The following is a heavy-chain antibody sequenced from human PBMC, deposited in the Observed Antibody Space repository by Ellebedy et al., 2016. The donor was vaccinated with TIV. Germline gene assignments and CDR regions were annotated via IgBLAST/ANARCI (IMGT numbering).Heavy chain of an antibody. CDR1: GFSFDDYA. Sequence: GGSLRLSCAASGFSFDDYAMQWVRQAPGKGLEWVSGISWNSGAIGYADSVRGRFTISRDNAKNSLYLQMNSLRPEDTALYYCARAEYGSGSYCDSWGRGTLVTVFS. D-gene: IGHD3-10*01. V-gene: IGHV3-9*01. CDR2: ISWNSGAI. J-gene: IGHJ4*02. CDR3: ARAEYGSGSYCDS.